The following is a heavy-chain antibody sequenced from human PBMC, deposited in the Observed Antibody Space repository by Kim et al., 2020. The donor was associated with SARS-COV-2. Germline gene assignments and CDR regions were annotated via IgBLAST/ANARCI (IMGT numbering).Heavy chain of an antibody. CDR3: ARGSGWAFDH. J-gene: IGHJ4*02. D-gene: IGHD6-25*01. Sequence: ASVKVSCKASGYTFINYVMHWVRQAPGQRLEWMGLISIGHDDTKYSQKFRGRVTITRDTTASTAYMELSSLRSEDTAVYYCARGSGWAFDHWGQGTLVTV. CDR2: ISIGHDDT. V-gene: IGHV1-3*04. CDR1: GYTFINYV.